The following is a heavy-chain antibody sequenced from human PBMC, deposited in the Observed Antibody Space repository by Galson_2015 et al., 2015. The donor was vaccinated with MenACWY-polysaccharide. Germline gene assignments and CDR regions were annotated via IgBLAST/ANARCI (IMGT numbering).Heavy chain of an antibody. D-gene: IGHD2-2*01. J-gene: IGHJ4*02. CDR3: ARVRYSTGKYQFDY. Sequence: SLRLSCAASGFSFSAYGMSWVRRAPGRGLEWVSAIRSSGTNTYYADSVKGRFTISRDNSKNTLSLQMNSLRAEDTAVYYCARVRYSTGKYQFDYWGQGTLVAVSS. CDR2: IRSSGTNT. CDR1: GFSFSAYG. V-gene: IGHV3-23*01.